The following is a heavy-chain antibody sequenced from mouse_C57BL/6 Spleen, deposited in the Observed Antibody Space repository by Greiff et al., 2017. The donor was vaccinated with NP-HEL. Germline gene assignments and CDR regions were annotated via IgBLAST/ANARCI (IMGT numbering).Heavy chain of an antibody. CDR3: ASAGDFDY. J-gene: IGHJ2*01. CDR2: IYPGDGDT. Sequence: LQESGAELVKPGASVKISCKASGYAFSSYWMNWVKQRPGKGLEWIGQIYPGDGDTNYNGKFKGKATLTADKPSSTAYMQHGRLIYEDSAVYLCASAGDFDYWGQGTTLTVSS. V-gene: IGHV1-80*01. CDR1: GYAFSSYW.